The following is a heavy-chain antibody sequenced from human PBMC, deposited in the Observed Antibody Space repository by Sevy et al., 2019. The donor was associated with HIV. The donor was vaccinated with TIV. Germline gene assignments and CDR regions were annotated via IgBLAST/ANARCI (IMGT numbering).Heavy chain of an antibody. J-gene: IGHJ3*02. V-gene: IGHV3-21*01. CDR3: ARDLLVGSTYVFDI. Sequence: GGSLRLSCAASGFTFSNYNMNWVRQAPGEGLKWVSSISSSSADIYYTDSVKGRFTVSRDNSRKSLFLQMNGLRAEDTALYYCARDLLVGSTYVFDIWGRGTMVTVSS. CDR2: ISSSSADI. D-gene: IGHD1-26*01. CDR1: GFTFSNYN.